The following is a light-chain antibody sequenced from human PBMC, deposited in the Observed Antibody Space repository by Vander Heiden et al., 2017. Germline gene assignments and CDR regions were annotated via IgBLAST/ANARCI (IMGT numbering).Light chain of an antibody. J-gene: IGKJ4*01. CDR2: GGS. Sequence: EIVLTSSPGTLSLSPGERATLSCRASQSVSSSYLAWYQQKPGQAPRLLIYGGSSRATGIPDRFSGSGSGTDFTLTISRREPEDFAVYYCQQDGSSPITFGGGTKVEIK. CDR3: QQDGSSPIT. CDR1: QSVSSSY. V-gene: IGKV3-20*01.